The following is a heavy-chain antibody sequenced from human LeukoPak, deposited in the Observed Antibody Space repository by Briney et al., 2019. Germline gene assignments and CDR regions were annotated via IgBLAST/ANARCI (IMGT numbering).Heavy chain of an antibody. V-gene: IGHV1-2*02. Sequence: GASVKVSCKASGYTFTGYYMHWVRQAPGQGLEWMGWINPSSGGTNYAQKFQGRVTMTRDTSISTAYMEVSRLTSDDMAVFYCAREGSGYPYWGQGTLVTVSS. D-gene: IGHD5-12*01. CDR1: GYTFTGYY. CDR3: AREGSGYPY. CDR2: INPSSGGT. J-gene: IGHJ4*02.